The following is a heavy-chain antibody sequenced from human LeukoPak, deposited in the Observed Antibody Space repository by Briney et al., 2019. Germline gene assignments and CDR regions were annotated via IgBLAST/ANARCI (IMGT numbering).Heavy chain of an antibody. Sequence: SETLSLTCTVSGGSISSYYWSWIRQPPGKGLEWIGYIYYSGSTNYNPSLKSRVTTSVDTSKNQFSLKLSSVTAADTAVYYCAREVVVVPAAENWFDPWGQGTLVTVSS. J-gene: IGHJ5*02. D-gene: IGHD2-2*01. CDR1: GGSISSYY. CDR2: IYYSGST. CDR3: AREVVVVPAAENWFDP. V-gene: IGHV4-59*01.